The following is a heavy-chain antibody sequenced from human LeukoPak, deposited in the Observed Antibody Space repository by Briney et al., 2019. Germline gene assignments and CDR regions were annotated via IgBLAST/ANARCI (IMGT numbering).Heavy chain of an antibody. V-gene: IGHV1-46*01. CDR3: ALNYDYVWGSYPSGPFDY. CDR2: INPSGGST. J-gene: IGHJ4*02. D-gene: IGHD3-16*02. CDR1: GYTFTIYY. Sequence: ASVTVSCKASGYTFTIYYMHWVRQAPGQGLEWMGIINPSGGSTSYAQKFQGRVTMTRDTSTSTVYMELSSLRSEDTAVYYCALNYDYVWGSYPSGPFDYWGQGTLVTVSS.